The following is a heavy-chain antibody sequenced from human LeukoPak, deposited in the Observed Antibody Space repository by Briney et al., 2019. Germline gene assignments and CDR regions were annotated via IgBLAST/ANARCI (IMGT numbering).Heavy chain of an antibody. CDR1: GGSISSGSYY. D-gene: IGHD6-19*01. V-gene: IGHV4-61*02. Sequence: PSETLSLTCTVSGGSISSGSYYWSWIRQPAGKGLEWIGRIYTSGSTNYNPSLKSRVTISVDTSKNQFSLKLSSVTAADTAVYYCARDVGGGWFGFDYWGQGILVTVSS. CDR2: IYTSGST. CDR3: ARDVGGGWFGFDY. J-gene: IGHJ4*02.